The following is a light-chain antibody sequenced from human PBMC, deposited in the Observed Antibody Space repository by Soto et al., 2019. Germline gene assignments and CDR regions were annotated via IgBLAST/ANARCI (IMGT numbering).Light chain of an antibody. V-gene: IGKV1-9*01. Sequence: DIQITPSPFLQCASVGGSRTNTCRASQSVSRWLAWYQQKPGKAPKLLIYAASSLQRGVPSRFSGSGSGTEFTLTISNLQPEDFATYYCQQLNNYPRTVGQGTKVDI. CDR3: QQLNNYPRT. CDR1: QSVSRW. CDR2: AAS. J-gene: IGKJ1*01.